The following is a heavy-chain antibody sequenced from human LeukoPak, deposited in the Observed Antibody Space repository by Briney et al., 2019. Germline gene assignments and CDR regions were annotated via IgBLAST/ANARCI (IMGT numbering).Heavy chain of an antibody. Sequence: SETLSLTCTVSGGSISSYYWSWIRQPPGKGLEWIGYIYYSGSTNYNPSLKSRVTISVDTSKNQFSLKLSSVTAADTAVYYCAKDGLWFGDYEYFDYWGQGILVTVSS. CDR2: IYYSGST. V-gene: IGHV4-59*01. CDR1: GGSISSYY. D-gene: IGHD3-10*01. CDR3: AKDGLWFGDYEYFDY. J-gene: IGHJ4*02.